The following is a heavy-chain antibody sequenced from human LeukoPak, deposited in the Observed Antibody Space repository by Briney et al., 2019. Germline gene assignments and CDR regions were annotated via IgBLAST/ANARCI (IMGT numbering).Heavy chain of an antibody. J-gene: IGHJ6*02. Sequence: GGSLRLSCAASGFTFSSYSMNWVRQAPGKGLEWVSYISSSSSTIYYTDSVKGRFTISRDNAKNSLYLQMNSLRAEDTVVYSCAGDCSGGSCYSGWGYYYGMDVWGHGTTVTVSS. CDR1: GFTFSSYS. V-gene: IGHV3-48*04. CDR2: ISSSSSTI. CDR3: AGDCSGGSCYSGWGYYYGMDV. D-gene: IGHD2-15*01.